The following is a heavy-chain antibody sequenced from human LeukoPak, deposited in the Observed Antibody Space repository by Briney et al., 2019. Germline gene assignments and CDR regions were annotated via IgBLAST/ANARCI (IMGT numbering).Heavy chain of an antibody. J-gene: IGHJ3*02. CDR1: GIAVIGNY. CDR2: ISINTDT. Sequence: GGSLRLSCAASGIAVIGNYMSWVRQPPGKGLEWVSFISINTDTFYADSVRGRFTISRDSSKNTLFLQMNSLRAEDTAIYYCAKEYYYDSSGSYRAGDAFDIWGQGTMVTVSS. CDR3: AKEYYYDSSGSYRAGDAFDI. V-gene: IGHV3-53*01. D-gene: IGHD3-22*01.